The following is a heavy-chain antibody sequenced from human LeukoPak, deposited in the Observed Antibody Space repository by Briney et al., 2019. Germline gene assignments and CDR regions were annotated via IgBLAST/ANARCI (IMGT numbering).Heavy chain of an antibody. D-gene: IGHD5-12*01. CDR2: IIPILGIA. CDR3: ARLVATISLYSYYYDMDV. CDR1: GGTFSSYA. V-gene: IGHV1-69*04. Sequence: SVKVSCKASGGTFSSYAISWVRQAPGQVLEWMGRIIPILGIANYAQKFQGRVTITADKSTSTAYMELSSLRSEDTAVYYCARLVATISLYSYYYDMDVWGQGTTVTVSS. J-gene: IGHJ6*02.